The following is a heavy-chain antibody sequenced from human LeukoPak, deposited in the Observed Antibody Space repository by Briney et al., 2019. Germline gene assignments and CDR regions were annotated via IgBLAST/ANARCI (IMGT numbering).Heavy chain of an antibody. Sequence: GGSLRLSCAASGFTFSTYAMSWVRQAPGKGLEWVAHINPDGRDTYYVDSVKGRFTISRDNAQNSMYLQMNSLRVEDTAVYYCTSWGDTTAEYFQRWGQGTLVTVSS. CDR3: TSWGDTTAEYFQR. V-gene: IGHV3-7*01. J-gene: IGHJ1*01. D-gene: IGHD2-21*02. CDR2: INPDGRDT. CDR1: GFTFSTYA.